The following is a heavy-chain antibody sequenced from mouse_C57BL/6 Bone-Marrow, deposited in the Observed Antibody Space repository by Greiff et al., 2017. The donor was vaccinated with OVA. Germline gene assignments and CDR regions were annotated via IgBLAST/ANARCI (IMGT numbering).Heavy chain of an antibody. CDR2: IDPYNGGT. CDR3: ARGVYGASAY. Sequence: VQLQQSGPELVKPGASVKVSCKASAYSFTDYNMYWVKQSHGESLEWIGSIDPYNGGTSYNQKFKGKATLPVDKSSSTAFMHLNSRTIEDSAFYYGARGVYGASAYGGQGTRVTVSA. J-gene: IGHJ3*01. V-gene: IGHV1S135*01. D-gene: IGHD1-1*02. CDR1: AYSFTDYN.